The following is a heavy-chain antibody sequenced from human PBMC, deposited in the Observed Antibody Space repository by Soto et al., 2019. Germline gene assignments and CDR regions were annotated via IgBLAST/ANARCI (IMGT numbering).Heavy chain of an antibody. Sequence: QVQLVESGGGVVQPGRSLRLSCAASGFTFSSYAMHWVRQAPGKGLEWVAVISYDGSTKYYADSVKGRFTISRDNSKNTLYLQMNCLRAEDTAVYYCARDPGIAVPGTFDYWGQGTLVTVSS. V-gene: IGHV3-30-3*01. CDR3: ARDPGIAVPGTFDY. J-gene: IGHJ4*02. CDR2: ISYDGSTK. D-gene: IGHD6-19*01. CDR1: GFTFSSYA.